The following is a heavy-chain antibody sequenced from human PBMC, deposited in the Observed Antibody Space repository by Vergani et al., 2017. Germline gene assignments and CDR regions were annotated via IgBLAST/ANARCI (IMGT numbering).Heavy chain of an antibody. J-gene: IGHJ4*02. CDR3: TRGGPIGIVVVSTVYFDY. Sequence: EVQLVESGGGLVQPGRSLRLSCTASGFTFGDYAMSWVRQAPGKGLEWVGFIRSKAYGGTTEYAASVKGRFTISRDDSKSIAYLQMNSLKTEDIAVYYCTRGGPIGIVVVSTVYFDYWGQGTLVTVSS. CDR2: IRSKAYGGTT. V-gene: IGHV3-49*04. CDR1: GFTFGDYA. D-gene: IGHD3-22*01.